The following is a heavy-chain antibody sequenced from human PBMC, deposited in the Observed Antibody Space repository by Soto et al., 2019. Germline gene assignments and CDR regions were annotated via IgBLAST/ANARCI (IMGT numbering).Heavy chain of an antibody. V-gene: IGHV4-4*07. CDR3: ARDRGYDFWSGYLYYYGMDV. CDR2: IYTSGST. J-gene: IGHJ6*02. Sequence: SETLSLTCTVSGGSISSYYWSWIRQPAGKGLEWIGRIYTSGSTNYNPSLKSRVTMSVDTSKNQFSLKLSSVTAADTAVYYCARDRGYDFWSGYLYYYGMDVWGQGTTVT. D-gene: IGHD3-3*01. CDR1: GGSISSYY.